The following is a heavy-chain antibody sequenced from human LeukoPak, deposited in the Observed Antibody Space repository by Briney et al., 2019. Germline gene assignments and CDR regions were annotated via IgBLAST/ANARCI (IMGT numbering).Heavy chain of an antibody. V-gene: IGHV4-59*01. CDR1: GASISTYY. J-gene: IGHJ5*02. D-gene: IGHD3-10*01. Sequence: PSETLSLTCTVSGASISTYYWSWIRQSPGKGLEWIGYLYSRGSPNYNPSLKRRVTISVDTSKNQFSLKLSFVTAADTAVYYCARMVQRNWFDPWGQGTLVTVSS. CDR3: ARMVQRNWFDP. CDR2: LYSRGSP.